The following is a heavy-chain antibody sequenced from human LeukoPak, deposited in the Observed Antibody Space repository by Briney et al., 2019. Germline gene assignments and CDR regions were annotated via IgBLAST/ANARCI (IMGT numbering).Heavy chain of an antibody. J-gene: IGHJ4*02. CDR2: ISSSSSYI. Sequence: GGSLRLSCAASGFTFSSYSMNWVRQAPGKGLEWVSSISSSSSYIYYADSVKGRFTISRDNAKNSLYLQMNSLRAEDTAVYYCAATLMGIAVAGTQFDYWGQGTLVTVSS. D-gene: IGHD6-19*01. CDR3: AATLMGIAVAGTQFDY. CDR1: GFTFSSYS. V-gene: IGHV3-21*01.